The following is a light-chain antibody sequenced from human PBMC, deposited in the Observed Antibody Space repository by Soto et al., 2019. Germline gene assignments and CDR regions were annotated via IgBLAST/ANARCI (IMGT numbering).Light chain of an antibody. CDR1: SSNIGAGYD. CDR2: ANS. V-gene: IGLV1-40*01. CDR3: QSYDSSLSAYV. Sequence: QSVLTQPPSVSGAPGQRVTISCTGSSSNIGAGYDVHWYQHFPGIAPKLLIYANSDRPSGVPDRFSGSKSGTSASLAITGLQAEDEADYYCQSYDSSLSAYVFGTGTKVTVL. J-gene: IGLJ1*01.